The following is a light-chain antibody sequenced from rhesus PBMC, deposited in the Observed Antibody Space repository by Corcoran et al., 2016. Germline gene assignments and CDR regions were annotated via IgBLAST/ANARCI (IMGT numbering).Light chain of an antibody. J-gene: IGKJ3*01. Sequence: DIQMTQSPSSLSAFVGDRVTITCRASENVNNYLNWYQQKPGKAPKLLIYKASTSQSGVPSRFSGSGSGTDYTFTISSLQPEDVATYYCQHGYGTPFTFGPGTKLDIK. V-gene: IGKV1-74*01. CDR3: QHGYGTPFT. CDR2: KAS. CDR1: ENVNNY.